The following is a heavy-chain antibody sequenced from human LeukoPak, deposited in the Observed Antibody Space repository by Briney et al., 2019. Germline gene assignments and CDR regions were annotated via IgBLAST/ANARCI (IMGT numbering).Heavy chain of an antibody. CDR1: GGSISNYY. CDR2: IYCSGST. CDR3: ARDRSGYPDY. J-gene: IGHJ4*02. D-gene: IGHD3-3*01. V-gene: IGHV4-59*01. Sequence: WETLSLTCTVFGGSISNYYWTWIRQPPGRGLEWIGYIYCSGSTNYNPSLKSRVTISVDASKNQFSLKLSSVTAADTAVYYCARDRSGYPDYWGQGTLVTVSS.